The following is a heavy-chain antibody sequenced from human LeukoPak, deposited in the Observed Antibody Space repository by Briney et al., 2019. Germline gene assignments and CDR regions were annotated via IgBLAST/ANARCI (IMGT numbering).Heavy chain of an antibody. V-gene: IGHV3-20*04. J-gene: IGHJ5*02. CDR3: ARGYTIFGVVRFDP. D-gene: IGHD3-3*01. CDR1: GFTFDDYG. Sequence: GGSLRLSCAASGFTFDDYGMSWVRQAPGKGLEWVSGINWNGGSTGYADSVKGRFTISRDNAKNSLYLQMNSLRDEDTALYYCARGYTIFGVVRFDPWGQGTLVTVSS. CDR2: INWNGGST.